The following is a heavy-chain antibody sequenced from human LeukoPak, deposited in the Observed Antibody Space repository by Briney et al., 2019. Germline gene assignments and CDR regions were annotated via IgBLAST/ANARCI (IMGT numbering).Heavy chain of an antibody. J-gene: IGHJ4*02. Sequence: TSETLSLTCTVSGYSITNAYYWGWIRLPPGKGLEWIGEINHSGSTNYNPSLKSRVTISVDTSKNQFSLKLSSVTAADTAVYYCARGGWLLGPDYWGQGTLVTVSS. CDR2: INHSGST. CDR3: ARGGWLLGPDY. CDR1: GYSITNAYY. V-gene: IGHV4-38-2*02. D-gene: IGHD5-12*01.